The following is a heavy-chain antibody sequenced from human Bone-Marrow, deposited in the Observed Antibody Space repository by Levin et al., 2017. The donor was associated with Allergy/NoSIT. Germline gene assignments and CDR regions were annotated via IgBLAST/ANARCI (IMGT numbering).Heavy chain of an antibody. CDR1: GFTFSSYE. Sequence: GGSLRLSCAASGFTFSSYEMNWVRQAPGKGLEWVSYISSSGSTIYYADSVKGRFTISRDNAKNSLYLQMNSLRAEDTAVYYCASETYYYGSGNDAFDIWGQGTMVTVSS. D-gene: IGHD3-10*01. J-gene: IGHJ3*02. V-gene: IGHV3-48*03. CDR2: ISSSGSTI. CDR3: ASETYYYGSGNDAFDI.